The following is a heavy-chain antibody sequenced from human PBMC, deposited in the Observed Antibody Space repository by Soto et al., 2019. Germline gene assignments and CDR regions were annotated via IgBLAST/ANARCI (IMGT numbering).Heavy chain of an antibody. Sequence: GGSLRLSCAASGFTFSSYGMHWVRQAPGKGLEWVAVISYDGSNKYYADSVKGRFTISRDNSKNTLYLQMNSLRAEDTAVYYCAKGNYDFWNGYPPNYGMDVWGQGTTVTVSS. J-gene: IGHJ6*02. CDR2: ISYDGSNK. D-gene: IGHD3-3*01. CDR1: GFTFSSYG. V-gene: IGHV3-30*18. CDR3: AKGNYDFWNGYPPNYGMDV.